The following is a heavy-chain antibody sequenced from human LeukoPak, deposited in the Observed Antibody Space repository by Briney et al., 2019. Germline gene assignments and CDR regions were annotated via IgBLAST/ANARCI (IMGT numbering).Heavy chain of an antibody. V-gene: IGHV4-34*01. CDR3: ARGGDQFLEWLFADAFDI. D-gene: IGHD3-3*01. CDR1: GGSFSGYY. CDR2: INHSGST. J-gene: IGHJ3*02. Sequence: SETLSLTCAVYGGSFSGYYWSWIHQPPGKGLEWIGEINHSGSTNYNPSLKSRVTISVDTSKNQFSLKLSSVTAADTAVYYCARGGDQFLEWLFADAFDIWGQGTMVTVSS.